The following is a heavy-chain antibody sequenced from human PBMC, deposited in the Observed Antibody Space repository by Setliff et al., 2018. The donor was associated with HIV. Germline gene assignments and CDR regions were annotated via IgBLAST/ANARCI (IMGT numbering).Heavy chain of an antibody. V-gene: IGHV5-51*01. CDR3: ATPISITSGSAFDY. D-gene: IGHD2-2*01. CDR1: GYSFTSYW. J-gene: IGHJ4*02. CDR2: IYPGDSDT. Sequence: GESLKLSCKGSGYSFTSYWIGWVRQMSGKGLEWMGIIYPGDSDTKYSPSFQGQVTLSVDKSISTAYLQWSSLKASDTAMYYCATPISITSGSAFDYWGQGTLVTVSS.